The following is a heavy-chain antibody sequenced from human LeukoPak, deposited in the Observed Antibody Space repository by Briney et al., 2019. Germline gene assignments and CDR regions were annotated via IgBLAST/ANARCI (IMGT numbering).Heavy chain of an antibody. V-gene: IGHV4-59*12. Sequence: SETLSLTCTVSGGSISSYYWSWIRQPPGKGLEWIGYVYYSGSTNYNPSLKSRVTISVDTSKNQFSLRLSSVTAADTAVYYCARDGGYGSGINWFDPWGQGTLVTVSS. CDR3: ARDGGYGSGINWFDP. CDR2: VYYSGST. D-gene: IGHD3-10*01. J-gene: IGHJ5*02. CDR1: GGSISSYY.